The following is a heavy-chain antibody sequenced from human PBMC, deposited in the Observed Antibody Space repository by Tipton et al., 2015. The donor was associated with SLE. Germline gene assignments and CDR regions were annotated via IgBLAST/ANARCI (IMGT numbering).Heavy chain of an antibody. CDR3: AKADGVVGGQVPYWYFDL. J-gene: IGHJ2*01. V-gene: IGHV4-59*01. D-gene: IGHD2-21*01. CDR2: IFYTGST. CDR1: GGSISSDY. Sequence: TLSLTCTVSGGSISSDYWTWIRQPPGKGLEWIGSIFYTGSTTYNPSLKSRLTMSVDTPKNQFSLKLSSVTAADTAMYYCAKADGVVGGQVPYWYFDLWGRGTLVTVSS.